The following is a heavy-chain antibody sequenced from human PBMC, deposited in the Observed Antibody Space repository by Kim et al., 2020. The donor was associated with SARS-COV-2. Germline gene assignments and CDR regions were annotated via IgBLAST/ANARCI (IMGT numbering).Heavy chain of an antibody. J-gene: IGHJ4*02. V-gene: IGHV3-21*01. Sequence: GGSLRLSCAASGFTFSSYSMNWVRQAPGKGLEWVSSISSSSSYIYYADSVKGRFTISRDNAKNSLYLQMNSLRAEDTAVYYCARDPSLGGVTAIKDDYWGQGTLVTVSS. CDR3: ARDPSLGGVTAIKDDY. CDR2: ISSSSSYI. D-gene: IGHD2-21*02. CDR1: GFTFSSYS.